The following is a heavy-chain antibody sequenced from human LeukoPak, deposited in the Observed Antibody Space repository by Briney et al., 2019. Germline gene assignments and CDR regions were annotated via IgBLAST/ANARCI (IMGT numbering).Heavy chain of an antibody. D-gene: IGHD6-19*01. CDR1: GGSFSGYY. V-gene: IGHV4-34*01. Sequence: SETLSLTCAVYGGSFSGYYWSWIRQPPGKGLEWIGEINHSGSTNYNPSLKSRVTISVDTSKNQFSLKLSSVTAADTAVYYCARGRIAVGFDPWSQGTLVTVSS. J-gene: IGHJ5*02. CDR2: INHSGST. CDR3: ARGRIAVGFDP.